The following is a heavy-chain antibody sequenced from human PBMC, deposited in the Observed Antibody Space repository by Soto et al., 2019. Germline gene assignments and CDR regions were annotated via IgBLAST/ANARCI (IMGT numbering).Heavy chain of an antibody. CDR2: IYHSGST. V-gene: IGHV4-38-2*02. J-gene: IGHJ4*02. CDR3: ARDPPSRITPGFFDY. CDR1: GYSISSGYY. D-gene: IGHD5-12*01. Sequence: SETLSLTCAVSGYSISSGYYWGWIRQPPGKGLEWNGSIYHSGSTYYNPSLKSRVTISVDTSKNQFSLKLSSVTAADTAVYYCARDPPSRITPGFFDYWGQGTLVTVSS.